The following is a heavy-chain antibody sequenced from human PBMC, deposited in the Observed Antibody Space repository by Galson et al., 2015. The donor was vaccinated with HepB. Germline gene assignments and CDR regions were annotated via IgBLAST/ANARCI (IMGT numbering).Heavy chain of an antibody. CDR2: ITGSGGTT. J-gene: IGHJ3*02. Sequence: SLRLSCAASGFTFSSYAMSWVRQAPGKGLEWVSAITGSGGTTYYADSVKGRFTISRDNSKNTLYLQMNSLRAEDTAVYYCAKDLLYSGSYRGVDAFDIWGQGTMVTVSS. CDR3: AKDLLYSGSYRGVDAFDI. D-gene: IGHD1-26*01. V-gene: IGHV3-23*01. CDR1: GFTFSSYA.